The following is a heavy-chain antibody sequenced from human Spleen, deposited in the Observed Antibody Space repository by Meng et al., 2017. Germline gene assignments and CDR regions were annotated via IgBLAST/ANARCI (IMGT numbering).Heavy chain of an antibody. CDR2: IKQDGSEK. CDR3: ARASGGYTYGYRLDY. CDR1: GFTFSSYW. D-gene: IGHD5-18*01. V-gene: IGHV3-7*01. Sequence: GESLKISCAASGFTFSSYWMTWVRQAPGKGLEWVANIKQDGSEKYYVDSVKGRFTISRDNAKNSLYLQMNSLRAEDTALYYCARASGGYTYGYRLDYWGQGSLVTVSS. J-gene: IGHJ4*02.